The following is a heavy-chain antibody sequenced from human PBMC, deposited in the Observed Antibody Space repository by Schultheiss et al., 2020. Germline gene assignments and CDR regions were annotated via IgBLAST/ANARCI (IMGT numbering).Heavy chain of an antibody. J-gene: IGHJ4*02. D-gene: IGHD2-2*01. CDR2: IRSKAYGGTT. CDR1: GFTFSSYA. Sequence: GGSLRLSCAASGFTFSSYAMSWVRQAPGKGLEWVGFIRSKAYGGTTEYAASVKGRFTISRDDSKSIAYLQMNSLKTEDTAVYYCTRIHSIVVVPAANGYWGQGTLVTVSS. V-gene: IGHV3-49*04. CDR3: TRIHSIVVVPAANGY.